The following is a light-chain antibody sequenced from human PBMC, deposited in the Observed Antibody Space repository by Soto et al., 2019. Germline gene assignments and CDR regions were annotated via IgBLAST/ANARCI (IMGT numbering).Light chain of an antibody. V-gene: IGKV3-20*01. CDR3: QQYDTSPRT. J-gene: IGKJ1*01. CDR2: GAS. Sequence: EVMLTQSPGTLSLSPGERATLSCRASQSVSSNYLAWNQQKSGQAPRLLIYGASNRATCIPDRFSGSGSGTDFTLTIRRLEPEDFAVYYCQQYDTSPRTFGQGTKVEFK. CDR1: QSVSSNY.